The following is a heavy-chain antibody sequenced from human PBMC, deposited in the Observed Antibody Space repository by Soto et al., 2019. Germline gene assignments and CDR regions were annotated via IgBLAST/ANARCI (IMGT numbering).Heavy chain of an antibody. CDR1: GFTFSTYG. Sequence: QVQLVESGGGVVQPGRSLRLSCAASGFTFSTYGIHWVRQAPGKGLEWVAVIWHDGSNKYYADSVKGRFTISRDNSKSTLYLQMDSLRAADTALYYCARAVGPYDYWGQGTLVTVSS. CDR2: IWHDGSNK. D-gene: IGHD1-26*01. CDR3: ARAVGPYDY. V-gene: IGHV3-33*01. J-gene: IGHJ4*02.